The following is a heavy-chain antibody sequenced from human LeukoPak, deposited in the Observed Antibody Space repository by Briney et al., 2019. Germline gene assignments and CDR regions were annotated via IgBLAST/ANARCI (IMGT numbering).Heavy chain of an antibody. CDR2: ISGSGGST. J-gene: IGHJ4*02. V-gene: IGHV3-23*01. D-gene: IGHD2-2*01. Sequence: PGGSLRLSCAASGFTLSSYAMSWVRQAPGKGLEWVSAISGSGGSTYYADSVKGRFTISRDNSKNTLYLQMDSLRAEDTAVYYCAKSGYCSSTSCYSPHYWGQGTLVTVSS. CDR3: AKSGYCSSTSCYSPHY. CDR1: GFTLSSYA.